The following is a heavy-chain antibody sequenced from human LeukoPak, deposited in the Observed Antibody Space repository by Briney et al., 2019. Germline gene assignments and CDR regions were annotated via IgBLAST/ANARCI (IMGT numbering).Heavy chain of an antibody. CDR3: AREGGVLWFGELGY. CDR2: INPSGGST. Sequence: GASVKVSCKASGYTXISYYMHWVRQAPGQGLEWMGIINPSGGSTSNAQRFQDRVTMTRDTSTSTVYMELSNLRSEDTAVYFCAREGGVLWFGELGYWGQGTLVTVSS. J-gene: IGHJ4*02. CDR1: GYTXISYY. V-gene: IGHV1-46*01. D-gene: IGHD3-10*01.